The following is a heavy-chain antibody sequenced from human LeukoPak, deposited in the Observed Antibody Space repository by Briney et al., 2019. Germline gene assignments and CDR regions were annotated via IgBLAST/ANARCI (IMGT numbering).Heavy chain of an antibody. J-gene: IGHJ4*02. CDR3: ARVGYSGWNLEY. Sequence: PGGSLRLSCAASGFTFRSYWMSWVRQAPGEGLEWVANINQGGSVKYYVDSVKGRFTISRDDAKNSLYVQMNSLRDEDTAVYYCARVGYSGWNLEYWGQGTLVTASS. CDR1: GFTFRSYW. D-gene: IGHD5-12*01. V-gene: IGHV3-7*01. CDR2: INQGGSVK.